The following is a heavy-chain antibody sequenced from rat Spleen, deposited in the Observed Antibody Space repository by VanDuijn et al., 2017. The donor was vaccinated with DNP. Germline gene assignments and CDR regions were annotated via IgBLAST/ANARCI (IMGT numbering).Heavy chain of an antibody. CDR2: IRYSGST. CDR3: ARGGGGIWFAY. V-gene: IGHV3-1*01. Sequence: EVQLQESGPGLVEPSQSLSLTCSVTGYSITSNYWGWIRKFQGNQMEWIGHIRYSGSTSYNPSLKSRISITRDTSKNQSILQLNSVNTEETATYYCARGGGGIWFAYWGQGTLVTVSS. CDR1: GYSITSNY. J-gene: IGHJ3*01. D-gene: IGHD4-3*01.